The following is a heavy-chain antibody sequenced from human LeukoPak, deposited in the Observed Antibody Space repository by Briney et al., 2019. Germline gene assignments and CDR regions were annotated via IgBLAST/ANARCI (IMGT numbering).Heavy chain of an antibody. J-gene: IGHJ5*02. CDR2: INPNSGGT. V-gene: IGHV1-2*02. Sequence: ASVKVSCKASGYTFTSYGISWVRQAPGQGLEWMGWINPNSGGTNYAQKFQGRVTMTRDTSISTAYMELSRLRSDDTAVYYCARGKLGARAQLTWGQGTLVTVSS. D-gene: IGHD1-1*01. CDR1: GYTFTSYG. CDR3: ARGKLGARAQLT.